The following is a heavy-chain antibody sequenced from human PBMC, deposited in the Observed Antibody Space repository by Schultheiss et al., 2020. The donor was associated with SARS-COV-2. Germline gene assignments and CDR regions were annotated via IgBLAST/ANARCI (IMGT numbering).Heavy chain of an antibody. D-gene: IGHD5-18*01. V-gene: IGHV3-21*05. CDR3: AKDRGGGYSYGYLDY. CDR2: ISSSGSYI. CDR1: GFTFSSYA. Sequence: GGSLRLSCAASGFTFSSYAMSWVRQAPGKGLEWVSYISSSGSYIYYADSVKGRFTISRDNSKNTLYLQMNSLRAEDTAVYYCAKDRGGGYSYGYLDYWGQGTLVTVSS. J-gene: IGHJ4*02.